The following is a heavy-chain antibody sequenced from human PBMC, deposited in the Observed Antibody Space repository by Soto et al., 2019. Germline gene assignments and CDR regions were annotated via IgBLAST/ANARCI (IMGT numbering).Heavy chain of an antibody. Sequence: PSETLSLTCTVSGGSISSSFYWDWIRQPPGKGLEWIGNMYSSGSTYYNPSLKSRVTISVDTSKNQFSLKLTSVTAADTAVYYCRKTTRYNRDVWGKGTPVTVS. V-gene: IGHV4-39*01. D-gene: IGHD5-18*01. J-gene: IGHJ6*03. CDR1: GGSISSSFY. CDR3: RKTTRYNRDV. CDR2: MYSSGST.